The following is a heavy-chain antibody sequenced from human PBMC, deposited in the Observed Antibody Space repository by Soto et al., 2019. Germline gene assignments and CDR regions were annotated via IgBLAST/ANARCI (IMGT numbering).Heavy chain of an antibody. J-gene: IGHJ4*01. V-gene: IGHV4-34*01. CDR1: GTSFSDYF. CDR2: ISHTGSS. CDR3: SRKTGGRNFDS. Sequence: SETLSLTCAVYGTSFSDYFWTWIRQPPGKGLEWIGEISHTGSSNYNPSLKNRVGISIDTSKNQFSLKLSSVTAADTAVYYCSRKTGGRNFDSWGPGNLVTVS.